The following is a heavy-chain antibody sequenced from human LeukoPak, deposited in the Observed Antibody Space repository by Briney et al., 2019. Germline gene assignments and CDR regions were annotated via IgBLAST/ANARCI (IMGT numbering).Heavy chain of an antibody. J-gene: IGHJ3*02. V-gene: IGHV3-48*04. D-gene: IGHD6-13*01. Sequence: GGSLRLSCAASGFTFSTYNMNWVRQAPGKGLEWVSYISSSSSNIYYADSVKGRFTISRDNAKNSLYLQMNSLRAEETAVYYCARGLAAAGKRAFDIWGQGTMVTVFS. CDR2: ISSSSSNI. CDR3: ARGLAAAGKRAFDI. CDR1: GFTFSTYN.